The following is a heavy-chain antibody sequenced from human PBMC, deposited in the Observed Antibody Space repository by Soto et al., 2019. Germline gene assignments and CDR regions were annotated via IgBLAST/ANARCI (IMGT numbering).Heavy chain of an antibody. CDR2: INPSGGST. V-gene: IGHV1-46*01. Sequence: ASVKVSCKASGYTFTSYYMHWVRQAPGQGLEWMGIINPSGGSTSYAQKFQGRVTMTRDTSTSTVYMQLSSLRSEDTAVYYCARGMAGLYSYDSSGYFPVGLDGFDIWG. D-gene: IGHD3-22*01. CDR1: GYTFTSYY. J-gene: IGHJ3*02. CDR3: ARGMAGLYSYDSSGYFPVGLDGFDI.